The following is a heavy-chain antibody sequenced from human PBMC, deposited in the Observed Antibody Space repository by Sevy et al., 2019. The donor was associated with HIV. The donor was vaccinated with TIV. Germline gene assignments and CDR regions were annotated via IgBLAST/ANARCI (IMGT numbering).Heavy chain of an antibody. J-gene: IGHJ6*02. V-gene: IGHV3-33*01. CDR3: ARDGGDIVVVPAAVTYYYYGMDV. D-gene: IGHD2-2*01. CDR1: GFTFSSYG. CDR2: IWYDGSNK. Sequence: GGSLRLSCAASGFTFSSYGMHWVHQAPGKGLEWVAVIWYDGSNKYYADSVKGRFTISRDNSKNTLYLQMNSLRAEDTAVYYCARDGGDIVVVPAAVTYYYYGMDVWGQGTTVTVSS.